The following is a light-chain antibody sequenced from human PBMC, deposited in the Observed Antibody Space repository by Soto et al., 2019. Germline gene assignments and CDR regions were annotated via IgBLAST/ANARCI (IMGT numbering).Light chain of an antibody. CDR2: GAS. CDR1: QSVSSN. CDR3: HQYNNWPPT. J-gene: IGKJ4*01. V-gene: IGKV3-15*01. Sequence: EIVMTQSPATLSVSPGERATLSCGASQSVSSNLAWYQQKPGQAPRLLTYGASTRATGIPARFSGSGSGTEFTLTISSLQSEDFAVYYCHQYNNWPPTFGGGTKVEI.